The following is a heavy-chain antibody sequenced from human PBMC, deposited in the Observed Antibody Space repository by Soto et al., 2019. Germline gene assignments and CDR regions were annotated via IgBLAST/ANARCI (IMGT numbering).Heavy chain of an antibody. D-gene: IGHD3-3*01. V-gene: IGHV1-18*01. Sequence: GASVKVSCKASGYTFTSYGISWVRQAPGQGLEWMGWISAYNGNTNYAQKLQGRVTMTTDTSTSTAYMELRSLRSDDTAVYYCARSEYYDFWSGYLGYYYMDVWGKGTTVTVSS. CDR2: ISAYNGNT. CDR1: GYTFTSYG. CDR3: ARSEYYDFWSGYLGYYYMDV. J-gene: IGHJ6*03.